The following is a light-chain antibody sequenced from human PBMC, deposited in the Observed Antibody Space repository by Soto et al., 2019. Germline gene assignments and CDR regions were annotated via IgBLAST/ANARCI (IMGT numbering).Light chain of an antibody. J-gene: IGKJ2*01. CDR2: GAS. CDR3: QQYNNWQT. Sequence: EIVMTQSPATLSVSPGERATLSCRASQSVSSNLAWYQQKPGQAPRLLIYGASTRATGIPARFSGSGSGTEFTLTISSRQSEDFAVYYCQQYNNWQTFGQGTKLEIK. V-gene: IGKV3-15*01. CDR1: QSVSSN.